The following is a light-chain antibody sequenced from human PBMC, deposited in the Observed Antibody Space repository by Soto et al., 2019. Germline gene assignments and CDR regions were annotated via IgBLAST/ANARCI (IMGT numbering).Light chain of an antibody. V-gene: IGKV1-33*01. Sequence: DFQMTQSPSSLYASVGDTVIITCQASQGITHYLNWYQQKPGKAPRLLIFAASTLEAGVPSRFTGGGSGTHFTFTISSLQPEDSAIYYFEQYDGFPLYFGSGTTVGIE. CDR3: EQYDGFPLY. J-gene: IGKJ3*01. CDR2: AAS. CDR1: QGITHY.